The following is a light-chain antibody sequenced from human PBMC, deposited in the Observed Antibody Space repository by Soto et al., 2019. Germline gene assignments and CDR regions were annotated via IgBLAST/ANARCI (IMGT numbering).Light chain of an antibody. J-gene: IGKJ2*01. Sequence: EVVLTQSPATLYVSPGERATLSCRASQTVSRSLAWYQQRPGQAPRLLIYGASTRAAGVPGRFSGSGSGTDFTLTITSLQSEDFAVYYCQQYIDWPPYTFGQGTKLQIK. CDR3: QQYIDWPPYT. CDR1: QTVSRS. V-gene: IGKV3-15*01. CDR2: GAS.